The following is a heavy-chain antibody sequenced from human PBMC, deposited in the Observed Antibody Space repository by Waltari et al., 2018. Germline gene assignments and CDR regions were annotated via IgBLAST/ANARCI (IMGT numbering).Heavy chain of an antibody. CDR3: ARAHSYGYDYFDY. Sequence: QVQLQESGPGLVKPSETLSLTCTVSGGSISSYYWSWIRQPPGKGLEWIGYIYYSGRTNYNPSLKSRVTISVDTSKNQFSLKLSSVTAADTAVYYCARAHSYGYDYFDYWGQGTLVTVSS. J-gene: IGHJ4*02. CDR1: GGSISSYY. V-gene: IGHV4-59*01. CDR2: IYYSGRT. D-gene: IGHD5-18*01.